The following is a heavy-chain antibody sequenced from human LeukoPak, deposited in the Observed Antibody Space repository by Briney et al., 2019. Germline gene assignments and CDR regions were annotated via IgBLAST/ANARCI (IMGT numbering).Heavy chain of an antibody. CDR3: ARSNYYDSSGYYDPSYYFDY. D-gene: IGHD3-22*01. Sequence: PSETLSLTCAVSGGSISRSNWWSWIRQPPGKGLEWIGYIYHSGSTYYNPSLKSRVTISVDRSKNQFSLKLSSVTAADTAVYYCARSNYYDSSGYYDPSYYFDYWGQGTLVTVSS. J-gene: IGHJ4*02. CDR2: IYHSGST. CDR1: GGSISRSNW. V-gene: IGHV4-30-2*01.